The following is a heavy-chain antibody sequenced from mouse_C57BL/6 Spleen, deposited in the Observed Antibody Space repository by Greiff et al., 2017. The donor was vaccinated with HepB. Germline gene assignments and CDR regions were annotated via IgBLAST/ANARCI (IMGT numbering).Heavy chain of an antibody. D-gene: IGHD2-4*01. CDR2: ISSGSSTI. Sequence: EVKVVESGGGLVKPGGSLKLSCAASGFTFSDYGMHWVRQAPEKGLEWVAYISSGSSTIYYADTVKGRFTISRDNAKNTLFLQMTSLRSEDTAMYYCARGTIYYDYDGAWFAYWGQGTLVTVSA. CDR3: ARGTIYYDYDGAWFAY. J-gene: IGHJ3*01. CDR1: GFTFSDYG. V-gene: IGHV5-17*01.